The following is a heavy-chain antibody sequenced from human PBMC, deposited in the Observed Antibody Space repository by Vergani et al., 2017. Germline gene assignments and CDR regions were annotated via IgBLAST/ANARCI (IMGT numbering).Heavy chain of an antibody. D-gene: IGHD2-15*01. CDR3: ARRLDGYCSGGSCYSPGAFDI. J-gene: IGHJ3*02. CDR2: IYPGDSDT. CDR1: GYSFTTYW. Sequence: EVQLVQSGAEVKTPGESLKIPCTGSGYSFTTYWIGWVRQMPGKGLEWMGIIYPGDSDTRYSPTFQGQVTISADKSISTAYLQWSSRKASDTAMYYCARRLDGYCSGGSCYSPGAFDIWGQGTMVTVSS. V-gene: IGHV5-51*01.